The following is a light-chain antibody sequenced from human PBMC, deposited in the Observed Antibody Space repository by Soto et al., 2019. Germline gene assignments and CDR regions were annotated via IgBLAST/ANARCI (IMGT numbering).Light chain of an antibody. V-gene: IGKV1-5*03. Sequence: DIQMPQSPSTLSASVGDRVTITCRASQSISTWLAWYQHKPGKAPKLLIYQASSLEGGVPSRFSDSGCEPEFTLIISSLQPDDFATYYCLLYKICSRRFGQGTKVE. CDR3: LLYKICSRR. CDR1: QSISTW. CDR2: QAS. J-gene: IGKJ2*04.